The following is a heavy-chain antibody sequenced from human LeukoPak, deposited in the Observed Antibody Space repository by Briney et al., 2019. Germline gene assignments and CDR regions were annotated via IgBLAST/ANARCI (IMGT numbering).Heavy chain of an antibody. CDR2: ISGSGGST. V-gene: IGHV3-23*01. CDR3: AKANYYDSSGYTDY. D-gene: IGHD3-22*01. CDR1: GFTFSNYA. J-gene: IGHJ4*02. Sequence: GGSLRLSCAASGFTFSNYAMNWVRQASGKGLEFISGISGSGGSTYYADSVKGRFTISRDNSKNTLYLQMNSLRAEDTAVYYCAKANYYDSSGYTDYWGQGTLVTVSS.